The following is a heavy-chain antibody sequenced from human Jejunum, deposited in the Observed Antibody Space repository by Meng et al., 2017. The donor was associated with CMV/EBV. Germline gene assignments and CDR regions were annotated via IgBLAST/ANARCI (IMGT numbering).Heavy chain of an antibody. CDR3: AQSTPSQTDFWE. J-gene: IGHJ4*02. CDR2: ISWNSDRI. Sequence: SGFDLDDFAMHWVRQVPGKGLEWVSSISWNSDRIDYAGPVKGRFTISRDNARNSLYVQMNSLRADDTAVYYCAQSTPSQTDFWEWGQGTLVTVSS. V-gene: IGHV3-9*01. D-gene: IGHD2-2*01. CDR1: GFDLDDFA.